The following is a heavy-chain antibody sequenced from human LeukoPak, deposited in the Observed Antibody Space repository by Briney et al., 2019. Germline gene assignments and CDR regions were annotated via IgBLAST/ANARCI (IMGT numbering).Heavy chain of an antibody. V-gene: IGHV3-21*01. J-gene: IGHJ6*02. Sequence: PGGSLRLSCAASGFTFSSYSMTWVRQAPGKGLEWVSSISSSSSYIYYADSVKGRFTISRDNAKNSLYLQMTSLRAEDTAVYYCARYGKYNWNDSYGMGVWGQGTTVTVSS. CDR1: GFTFSSYS. CDR3: ARYGKYNWNDSYGMGV. CDR2: ISSSSSYI. D-gene: IGHD1-1*01.